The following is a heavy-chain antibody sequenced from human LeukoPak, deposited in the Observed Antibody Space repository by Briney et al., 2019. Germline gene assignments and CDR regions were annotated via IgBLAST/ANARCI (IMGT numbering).Heavy chain of an antibody. CDR3: ARALYDSSGYYYRLGY. D-gene: IGHD3-22*01. CDR1: GGTFSSYA. CDR2: IIPIFGTA. V-gene: IGHV1-69*01. J-gene: IGHJ4*02. Sequence: SVKVSCKASGGTFSSYAISWVRQAPGQGLEWMGGIIPIFGTANYAQKFQGRVTITADESTSTTYMELSSLRSEDTAVYYCARALYDSSGYYYRLGYWGQGTLVTVSS.